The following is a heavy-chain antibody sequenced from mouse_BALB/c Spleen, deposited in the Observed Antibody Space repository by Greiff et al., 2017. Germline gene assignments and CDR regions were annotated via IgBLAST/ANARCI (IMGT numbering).Heavy chain of an antibody. Sequence: VQLKESGPELVKPGASVKISCKASGYTFTDYNMHWVKQSHGKSLEWIGYIYPYNGGTGYNQKFKSKATLTVDNSSSTAYMELRSLTSEDSAVYYCARSGGNYYYAMDYWGQGTSVTVSS. CDR2: IYPYNGGT. J-gene: IGHJ4*01. D-gene: IGHD3-1*01. CDR1: GYTFTDYN. CDR3: ARSGGNYYYAMDY. V-gene: IGHV1S29*02.